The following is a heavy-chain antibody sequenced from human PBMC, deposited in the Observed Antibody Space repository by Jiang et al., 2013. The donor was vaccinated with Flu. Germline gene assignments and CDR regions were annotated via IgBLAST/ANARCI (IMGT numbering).Heavy chain of an antibody. CDR1: GFTFGDYA. Sequence: GFTFGDYAMSWVRQAPGKGLEWVGFIRSKAYGGTIEYAASVKGRFIISRDDSKSIAYLQMNSLKTEDTAVYYCTREALRGGDYDYWGQGTLVTVSS. CDR3: TREALRGGDYDY. J-gene: IGHJ4*02. CDR2: IRSKAYGGTI. D-gene: IGHD4-17*01. V-gene: IGHV3-49*04.